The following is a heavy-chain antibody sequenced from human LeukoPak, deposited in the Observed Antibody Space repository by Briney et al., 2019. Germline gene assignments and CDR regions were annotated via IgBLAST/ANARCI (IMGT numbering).Heavy chain of an antibody. J-gene: IGHJ6*02. Sequence: LPGGSLRLSCAASGFTFDDYAMHWVRHAPGKGLEWVSLISGDGGSTYYADSVKGRFTIARENSKNSLYPQMNSLRTEDTALYYCAKNALRSGVVVVAATPDYYYYYGMDVWGQGTTVTVSS. D-gene: IGHD2-15*01. CDR2: ISGDGGST. V-gene: IGHV3-43*02. CDR1: GFTFDDYA. CDR3: AKNALRSGVVVVAATPDYYYYYGMDV.